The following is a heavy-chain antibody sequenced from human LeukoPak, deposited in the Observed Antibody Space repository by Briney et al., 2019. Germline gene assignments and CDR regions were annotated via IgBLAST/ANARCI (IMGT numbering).Heavy chain of an antibody. J-gene: IGHJ4*02. CDR3: ARDLDYGDNY. CDR2: ISSSSSYI. Sequence: GGSLRLSCAASGFTFSSYSMNWVRQAPGKGLEWVSSISSSSSYIYYADLVKGRFTISRDNAKNSLYLQMNSLRAENTAVYYCARDLDYGDNYWGQGTLVTVSS. CDR1: GFTFSSYS. D-gene: IGHD4-17*01. V-gene: IGHV3-21*01.